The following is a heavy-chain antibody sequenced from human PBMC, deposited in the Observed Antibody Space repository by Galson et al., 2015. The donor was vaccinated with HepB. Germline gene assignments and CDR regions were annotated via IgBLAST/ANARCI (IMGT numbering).Heavy chain of an antibody. CDR1: GGSFSDYY. Sequence: TLSLTCAVYGGSFSDYYWNWIRQPPGKGPVWIGEIDDSGNTKYTPSLKSRVTMSVDTSKKQFSLQLRSVTAADTAVYFCARTPVASPRQTFDIWGQGTMVTVSS. CDR3: ARTPVASPRQTFDI. CDR2: IDDSGNT. D-gene: IGHD6-19*01. J-gene: IGHJ3*02. V-gene: IGHV4-34*01.